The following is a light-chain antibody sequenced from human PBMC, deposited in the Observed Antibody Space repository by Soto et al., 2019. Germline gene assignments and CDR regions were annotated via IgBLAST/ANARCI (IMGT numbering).Light chain of an antibody. V-gene: IGKV3-20*01. CDR3: QQYGSSTFT. CDR2: GAS. Sequence: EMVLTQSPGTLSLSPGERATLSCSASQSVSSSYLACYQQKPGQAPSLLIYGASSMATGIPDSFSGSGSGTDFKSTISGLQPEDWAVSYCQQYGSSTFTFGPGTKVYSK. J-gene: IGKJ3*01. CDR1: QSVSSSY.